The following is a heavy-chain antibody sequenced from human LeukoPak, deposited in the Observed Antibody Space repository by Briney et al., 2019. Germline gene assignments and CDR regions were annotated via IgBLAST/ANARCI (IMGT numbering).Heavy chain of an antibody. CDR3: AKDRYEVRGVIDY. V-gene: IGHV3-30*18. CDR2: ISYDGSNK. J-gene: IGHJ4*02. CDR1: GFTFSVYG. D-gene: IGHD3-10*01. Sequence: GGSLRLSCVASGFTFSVYGIHWVRQAPGKGLEWVAVISYDGSNKYYADSVKGRFTISRDNSKNTLYLQMNSLRAEDRAVYYCAKDRYEVRGVIDYWGQGTLVTVSS.